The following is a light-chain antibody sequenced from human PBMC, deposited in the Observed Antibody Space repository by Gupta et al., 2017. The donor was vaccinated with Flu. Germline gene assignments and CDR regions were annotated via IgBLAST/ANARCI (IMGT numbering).Light chain of an antibody. CDR1: QSVLYSSNNKNY. CDR3: QQYDSTPST. CDR2: WAS. J-gene: IGKJ2*01. V-gene: IGKV4-1*01. Sequence: SLGERATINCKSSQSVLYSSNNKNYLAWYQQKPGQPPKLLIYWASTRESGVPDRFSGSGSGTDFTLTISSLQAEDVAVYYCQQYDSTPSTFGQGTKLEIK.